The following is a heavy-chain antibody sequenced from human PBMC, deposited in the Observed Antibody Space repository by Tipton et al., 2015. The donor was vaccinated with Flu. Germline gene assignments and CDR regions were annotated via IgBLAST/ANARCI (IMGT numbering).Heavy chain of an antibody. D-gene: IGHD3-3*01. CDR1: GYSISSGYY. CDR2: IYHSGST. CDR3: ARVSPGVESWFDP. V-gene: IGHV4-38-2*02. Sequence: TLSLTCTVSGYSISSGYYWGWIRQPPGKGLEWIGSIYHSGSTYYNPSLKSRVTISVDTSKNQFSLKLSSVTAADTAVYYCARVSPGVESWFDPWGQGTLVTVSS. J-gene: IGHJ5*02.